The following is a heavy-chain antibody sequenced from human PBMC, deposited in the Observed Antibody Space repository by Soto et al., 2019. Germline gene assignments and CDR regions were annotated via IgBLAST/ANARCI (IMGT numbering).Heavy chain of an antibody. CDR2: IYYSGST. CDR3: ARGGYYDSSGYYGY. D-gene: IGHD3-22*01. CDR1: GGSISSGGYY. J-gene: IGHJ4*02. Sequence: SETLSLTCTVSGGSISSGGYYWSWIRQHPGKGLEWIGYIYYSGSTYYNPSLKSRVTISVDTSKNQFSLKLSSVTAADTAVYYCARGGYYDSSGYYGYWGQGTLVTDSS. V-gene: IGHV4-31*03.